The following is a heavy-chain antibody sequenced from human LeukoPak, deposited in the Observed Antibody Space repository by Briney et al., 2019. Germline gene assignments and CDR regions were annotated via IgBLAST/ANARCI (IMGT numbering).Heavy chain of an antibody. CDR2: IYSGGST. Sequence: PGGSLRLSCAASGFTFSSYAMSWVRQAPGKGLEWVSVIYSGGSTYYADSVKGRFTIPRDNSKNTLDLQMHSLRAEDTAVYYCAREYSGYDLGWFDPWGQGTLVTVSS. CDR1: GFTFSSYA. J-gene: IGHJ5*02. CDR3: AREYSGYDLGWFDP. D-gene: IGHD5-12*01. V-gene: IGHV3-66*01.